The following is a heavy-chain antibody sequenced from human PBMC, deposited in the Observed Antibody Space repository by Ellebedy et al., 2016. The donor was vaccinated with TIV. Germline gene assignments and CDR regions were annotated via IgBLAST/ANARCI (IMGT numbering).Heavy chain of an antibody. CDR1: GFTFGSHW. J-gene: IGHJ4*02. Sequence: GESLKISCAVSGFTFGSHWMSWVRQAPGKGLEWVATIKQDGSDKYSEESLKGRFTISRDNAKNSLYLQMNSLRAEDTAVYYCAKDSGYIAYFDYWGQGSLVIVSS. CDR3: AKDSGYIAYFDY. D-gene: IGHD5-24*01. CDR2: IKQDGSDK. V-gene: IGHV3-7*01.